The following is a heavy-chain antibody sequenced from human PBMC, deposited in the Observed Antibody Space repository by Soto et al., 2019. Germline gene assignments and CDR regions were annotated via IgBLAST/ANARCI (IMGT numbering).Heavy chain of an antibody. V-gene: IGHV3-66*01. CDR1: GFSVTNNY. Sequence: EVPVVESGGCLVQPGGSLSLSCAASGFSVTNNYMNWVRQAPGKGLEWVSIIDIGGNTYYADSVKDRFTISRDNSRRTVYLLMDRLRAEHTAGYYCARGGGGTGDLGRVHYLEYWGQGTLVTASP. CDR3: ARGGGGTGDLGRVHYLEY. CDR2: IDIGGNT. J-gene: IGHJ4*02. D-gene: IGHD2-15*01.